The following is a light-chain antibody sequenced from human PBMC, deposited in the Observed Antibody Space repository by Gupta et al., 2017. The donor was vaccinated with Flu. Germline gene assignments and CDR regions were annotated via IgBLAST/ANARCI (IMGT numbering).Light chain of an antibody. CDR2: DTG. CDR1: SGSVSSSDF. CDR3: VLSVGNDIPL. Sequence: QTVVTQEPSLSVSPGETVTLTCGLSSGSVSSSDFPSWYQQTPGQSPRTLIYDTGSRLSGVPGRFSGSILGDKVALTIAGAQTDDESVYYCVLSVGNDIPLFGGGTTLTV. J-gene: IGLJ2*01. V-gene: IGLV8-61*01.